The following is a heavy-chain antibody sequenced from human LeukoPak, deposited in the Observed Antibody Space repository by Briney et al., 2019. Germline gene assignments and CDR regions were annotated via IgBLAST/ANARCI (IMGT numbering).Heavy chain of an antibody. CDR1: GFTFSNYG. V-gene: IGHV3-33*06. Sequence: QLGGSLRLSCAASGFTFSNYGMHWVRQAPGKGLEWVALIYYDGSNKYYADSVKGRFTISRDNSKNTLYLQMNSLRAEDTAVYYCANNFDYWGQGTLVTVSS. CDR3: ANNFDY. CDR2: IYYDGSNK. J-gene: IGHJ4*02.